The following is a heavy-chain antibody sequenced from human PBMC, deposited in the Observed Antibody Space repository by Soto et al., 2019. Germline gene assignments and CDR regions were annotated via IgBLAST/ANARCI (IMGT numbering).Heavy chain of an antibody. CDR1: GDSISSGDHY. CDR2: IYYSGTT. Sequence: QVQLQESGPGLVKPSQTLSLTCTVSGDSISSGDHYWSWIRQPPGKGLEWIGYIYYSGTTYSRPSLQSRVTIPVDTSKNQFSLKLNSVTAADTAVYYCARGAYSDSSSYFDSWGQGTLVPVSS. J-gene: IGHJ4*02. CDR3: ARGAYSDSSSYFDS. D-gene: IGHD6-6*01. V-gene: IGHV4-30-4*01.